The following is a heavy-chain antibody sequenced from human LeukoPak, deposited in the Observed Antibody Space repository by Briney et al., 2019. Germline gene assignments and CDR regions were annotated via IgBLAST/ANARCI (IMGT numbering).Heavy chain of an antibody. CDR3: ARALQHAYELDY. V-gene: IGHV3-11*01. D-gene: IGHD1-1*01. CDR2: ISSSGSTK. J-gene: IGHJ4*02. CDR1: GFTFSDYY. Sequence: GGSLRLSCAASGFTFSDYYMSWIRQAPGKGLEWVSYISSSGSTKYYADSVKGRLTISRDNAKNSLYLQMNSLRAEDTAVYYCARALQHAYELDYWGQGTLVTVSS.